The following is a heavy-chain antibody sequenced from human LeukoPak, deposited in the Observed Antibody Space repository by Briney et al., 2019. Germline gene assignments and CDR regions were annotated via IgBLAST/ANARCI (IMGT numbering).Heavy chain of an antibody. CDR1: GYTLTKLS. Sequence: ASVKVSCKVSGYTLTKLSMHWVRQAPGKGLEWMGGFDLEDGETIYAQKFQGRVTMTEDTSTDTAYMELSSLRSEDTAVYYCLGERHYDPAPAFDIWGQGTMVTVSS. J-gene: IGHJ3*02. CDR2: FDLEDGET. V-gene: IGHV1-24*01. CDR3: LGERHYDPAPAFDI. D-gene: IGHD3-22*01.